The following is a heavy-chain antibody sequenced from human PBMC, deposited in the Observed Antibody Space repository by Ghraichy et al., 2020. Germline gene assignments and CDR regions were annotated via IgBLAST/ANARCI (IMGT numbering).Heavy chain of an antibody. V-gene: IGHV4-34*01. CDR1: GGSFSGYY. CDR2: INHSGST. D-gene: IGHD1-26*01. CDR3: ARSRAIYYYYYGMDV. Sequence: ESLNISCAVYGGSFSGYYWSWIRQPPGKGLEWIGEINHSGSTNYNPSLKSRVTISVDTSKNQFSLKLSSVTAADTAVYYCARSRAIYYYYYGMDVWGQGTTVTVSS. J-gene: IGHJ6*02.